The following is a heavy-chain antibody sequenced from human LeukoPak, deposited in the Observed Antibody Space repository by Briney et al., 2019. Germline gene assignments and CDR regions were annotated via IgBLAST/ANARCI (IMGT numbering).Heavy chain of an antibody. J-gene: IGHJ2*01. V-gene: IGHV3-48*03. D-gene: IGHD1-26*01. Sequence: GGSLRLSCAASGLTFSTYEMNWVRQAPGKGLEWVSYISSSANTIYYADSVKGRFTISRDNAKNSLYLHMNSLRDEDTAVYYCARVRVDNGSSNYWYFDLWGRGTLVTASS. CDR2: ISSSANTI. CDR1: GLTFSTYE. CDR3: ARVRVDNGSSNYWYFDL.